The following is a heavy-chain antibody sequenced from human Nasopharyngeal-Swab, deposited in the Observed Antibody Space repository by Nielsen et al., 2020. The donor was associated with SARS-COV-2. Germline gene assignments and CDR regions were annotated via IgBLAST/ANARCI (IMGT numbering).Heavy chain of an antibody. CDR3: AKDWGSDY. D-gene: IGHD3-16*01. J-gene: IGHJ4*02. CDR1: GFTFSNYA. CDR2: ISGSGGST. Sequence: GGSLRLSCAASGFTFSNYALTWVRQAPGKGLEWVSAISGSGGSTYYADSVQGRFVISRDNSKNTLSLQMNSLKAEDTAVYYCAKDWGSDYWGQGTLVTVSS. V-gene: IGHV3-23*01.